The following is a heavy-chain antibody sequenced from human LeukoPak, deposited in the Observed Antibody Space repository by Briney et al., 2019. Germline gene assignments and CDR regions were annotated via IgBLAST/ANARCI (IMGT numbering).Heavy chain of an antibody. CDR2: IWSHGRSE. J-gene: IGHJ5*02. CDR3: ARDIDTSSHYGWFDP. V-gene: IGHV3-33*01. CDR1: GFTFSNYG. D-gene: IGHD3-22*01. Sequence: GRSLRLSCAASGFTFSNYGIHWVRQAPGKGLEWVSVIWSHGRSEYYADSMKGRFTISRDNSKNTVSLQMNSLRAEDTAVYYCARDIDTSSHYGWFDPWGQGTLVIVSS.